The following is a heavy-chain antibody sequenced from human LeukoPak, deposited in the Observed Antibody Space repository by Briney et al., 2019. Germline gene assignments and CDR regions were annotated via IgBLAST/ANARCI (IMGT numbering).Heavy chain of an antibody. CDR1: GFTFSSYW. J-gene: IGHJ2*01. V-gene: IGHV3-7*01. D-gene: IGHD3-22*01. CDR2: IKEDGGEK. Sequence: GSLRLSCAASGFTFSSYWMSWVRQAPGKGLEWVANIKEDGGEKYYVDSVRGRFTISRDNAKNSLYLQMNNLRAEDTAVYYCASSRYYDSSGYYYGWYFDLWGRGTLVTVSS. CDR3: ASSRYYDSSGYYYGWYFDL.